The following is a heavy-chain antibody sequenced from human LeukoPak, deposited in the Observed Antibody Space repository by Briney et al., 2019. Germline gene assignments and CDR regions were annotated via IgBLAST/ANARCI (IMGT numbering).Heavy chain of an antibody. CDR2: IWYDGSNK. V-gene: IGHV3-33*01. J-gene: IGHJ4*02. D-gene: IGHD4-17*01. CDR1: GFTFSSYG. CDR3: ARDRAVTTFVFDY. Sequence: GGSLRLSCAASGFTFSSYGMHWVRQAPGKGLEWVAVIWYDGSNKYYADSVKGRFTISRDNSKNTLYLQTNSLRAEDTAVYYCARDRAVTTFVFDYWGQGTLVTVSS.